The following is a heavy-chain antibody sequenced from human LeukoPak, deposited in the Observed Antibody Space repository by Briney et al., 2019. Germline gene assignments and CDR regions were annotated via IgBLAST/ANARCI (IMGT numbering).Heavy chain of an antibody. CDR1: GFTFSSYW. J-gene: IGHJ3*02. D-gene: IGHD1-26*01. Sequence: PGGSLRLSCAASGFTFSSYWMSWVRQAPGKGLEWVANIKQDGSEKYYVDSVKGRFTISRDNSKNTLYLQMNSLRAEDTAVYYCAKQQYSGSYVAAFDIWGQGTMVTVSS. CDR2: IKQDGSEK. V-gene: IGHV3-7*01. CDR3: AKQQYSGSYVAAFDI.